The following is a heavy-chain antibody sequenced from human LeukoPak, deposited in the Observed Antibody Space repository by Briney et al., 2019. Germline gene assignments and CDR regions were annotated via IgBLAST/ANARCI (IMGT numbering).Heavy chain of an antibody. CDR3: ARAVFVWLLYGDQGFDY. D-gene: IGHD3-9*01. CDR1: GYTFTSYG. Sequence: EASVKVSCKASGYTFTSYGISWVRQAPGQGLEWMGWISAYNGNTNYAQKLQGRVTMTTDTSTSTAYMELRSLRSDDTAVYYCARAVFVWLLYGDQGFDYWGQGTLVTVSS. V-gene: IGHV1-18*01. J-gene: IGHJ4*02. CDR2: ISAYNGNT.